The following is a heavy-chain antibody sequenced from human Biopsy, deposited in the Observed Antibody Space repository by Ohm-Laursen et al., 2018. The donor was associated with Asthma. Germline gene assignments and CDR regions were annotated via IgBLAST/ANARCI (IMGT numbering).Heavy chain of an antibody. Sequence: SVKVSCKPLGGTFNTYVIGWVRQAPGQGLEWMGGINSVFGTTTYPQKFQDRVTITADDSTSTVYMELSSLRSEDTAAYYCARKAGSCISRTCYSLDFWGRGTLVTVSS. V-gene: IGHV1-69*13. CDR3: ARKAGSCISRTCYSLDF. J-gene: IGHJ4*02. CDR1: GGTFNTYV. CDR2: INSVFGTT. D-gene: IGHD2-2*01.